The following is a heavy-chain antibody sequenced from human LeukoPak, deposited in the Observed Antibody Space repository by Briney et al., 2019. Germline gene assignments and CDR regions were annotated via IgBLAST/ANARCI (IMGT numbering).Heavy chain of an antibody. J-gene: IGHJ4*02. CDR2: INPSGGST. D-gene: IGHD3-22*01. CDR1: GYIFTNYY. CDR3: ARAGYDSSGYYSH. V-gene: IGHV1-46*01. Sequence: ASVKVSCKASGYIFTNYYMHWVRQAPGQGLEWMGIINPSGGSTTYAQKFQGRVTMTRDTSTSTVYMEVSSLRSEDTAVYYCARAGYDSSGYYSHWGQGTLVTVSS.